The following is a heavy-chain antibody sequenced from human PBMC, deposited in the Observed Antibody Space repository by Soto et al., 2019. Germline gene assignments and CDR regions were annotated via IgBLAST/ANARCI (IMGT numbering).Heavy chain of an antibody. J-gene: IGHJ5*02. CDR2: INPNSGGT. Sequence: ASVKVSCKASGYAFTGYYMHWVRQAPGQGLEWMGWINPNSGGTNYAQKFQGWVTMTRDTSISTAYMELSRLRSDDTAVYYCARAPRYCSSTSCRLNWFDPWGQGTLVTVSS. CDR1: GYAFTGYY. V-gene: IGHV1-2*04. D-gene: IGHD2-2*01. CDR3: ARAPRYCSSTSCRLNWFDP.